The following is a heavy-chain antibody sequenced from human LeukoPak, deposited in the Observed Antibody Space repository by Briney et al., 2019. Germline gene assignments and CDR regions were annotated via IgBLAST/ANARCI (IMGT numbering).Heavy chain of an antibody. Sequence: PSETLSLTCTVSGGSISSYYWSWIRQPPGKGLEWIGDIYYSGSTNYNPSLKSRVTISVDSSKNQFSLRLSSVTAADTAVYYSARLASGSYGPLTPFDYWGQGALVTVSS. CDR1: GGSISSYY. J-gene: IGHJ4*02. V-gene: IGHV4-59*08. CDR3: ARLASGSYGPLTPFDY. CDR2: IYYSGST. D-gene: IGHD1-26*01.